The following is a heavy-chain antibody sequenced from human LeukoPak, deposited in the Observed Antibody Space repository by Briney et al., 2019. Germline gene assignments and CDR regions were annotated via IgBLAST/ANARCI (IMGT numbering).Heavy chain of an antibody. CDR1: GGSISSSSDY. Sequence: SETLSLTCTVSGGSISSSSDYWGWIRQPPGKGLEWIGTVNYSGSTYYNPSLKSRVTISVDTSKNQFSLKLTSVTAADTAVYYCARDVGSCYGFGCWFDPWGQGTLVTVSS. D-gene: IGHD2-2*01. CDR3: ARDVGSCYGFGCWFDP. J-gene: IGHJ5*02. CDR2: VNYSGST. V-gene: IGHV4-39*02.